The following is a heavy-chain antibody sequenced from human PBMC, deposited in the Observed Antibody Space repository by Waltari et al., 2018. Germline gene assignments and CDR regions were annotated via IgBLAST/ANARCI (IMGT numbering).Heavy chain of an antibody. D-gene: IGHD6-25*01. V-gene: IGHV1-69*05. Sequence: QVQLVQSGAEVKKPGSSVKVSCKASGGTFSSYAFSWVRQAPGQGLEWLGGIIPIFGTANYAQKFQGRVTITTDESTSTAYMELSSLRSEDTAVYYCARAASAVNWFDPWGQGTLVTVSS. CDR2: IIPIFGTA. CDR1: GGTFSSYA. J-gene: IGHJ5*02. CDR3: ARAASAVNWFDP.